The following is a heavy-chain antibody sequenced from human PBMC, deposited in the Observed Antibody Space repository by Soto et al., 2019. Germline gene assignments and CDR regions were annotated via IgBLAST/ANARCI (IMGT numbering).Heavy chain of an antibody. D-gene: IGHD3-3*01. CDR2: IYHSGST. CDR1: VRTIRSSDYS. J-gene: IGHJ2*01. CDR3: VFRSAAAADL. V-gene: IGHV4-30-2*01. Sequence: LSLTCAVSVRTIRSSDYSCRWFQQPPGKGLEWIGYIYHSGSTYYNPSLKSRVTISVDRSKNQFSLKLSSVTAADTAVYYCVFRSAAAADL.